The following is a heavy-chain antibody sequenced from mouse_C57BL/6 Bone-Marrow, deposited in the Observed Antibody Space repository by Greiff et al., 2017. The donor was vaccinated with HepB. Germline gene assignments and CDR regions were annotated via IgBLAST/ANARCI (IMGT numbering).Heavy chain of an antibody. D-gene: IGHD1-1*02. Sequence: QVQLQQSGAELVRPGTSVKVSCKASGYAFTNYLIEWVKQRPGQGLEWIGVINPGSGGTNYNEKFKGKATLTADKSSSTAYMQLSSLTSEDSAVYFCARGTMPLDYWGQGTTLTVSS. CDR1: GYAFTNYL. CDR3: ARGTMPLDY. V-gene: IGHV1-54*01. J-gene: IGHJ2*01. CDR2: INPGSGGT.